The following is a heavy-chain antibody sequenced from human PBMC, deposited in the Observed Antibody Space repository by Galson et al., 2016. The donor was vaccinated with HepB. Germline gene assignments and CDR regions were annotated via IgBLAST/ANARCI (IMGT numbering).Heavy chain of an antibody. J-gene: IGHJ4*02. CDR1: GFTFTHAW. D-gene: IGHD3-3*01. V-gene: IGHV3-15*01. CDR3: TTWPPGDFWSGYYLDH. CDR2: IKSRTDGGTT. Sequence: SLRLSCATSGFTFTHAWMSWVRQAPGKGLEWVGRIKSRTDGGTTDYAAPVKGRFTISRDDSKNTLYLQMNSLKTEDTAVYYCTTWPPGDFWSGYYLDHWGQGTLVTASS.